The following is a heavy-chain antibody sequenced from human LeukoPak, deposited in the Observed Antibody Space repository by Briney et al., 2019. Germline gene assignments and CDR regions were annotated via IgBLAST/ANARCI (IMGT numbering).Heavy chain of an antibody. Sequence: KSSETLSLTCAVYGGSFSGYYWSWIRQSPGKGLEWIGEINHSGSTNYNPSLKSRVTISVDTSKNQFSLKLSSVTAADTAVYYCARGGNGGTTVANFDYWGQGTLVTVSS. CDR3: ARGGNGGTTVANFDY. D-gene: IGHD4-17*01. V-gene: IGHV4-34*01. CDR1: GGSFSGYY. J-gene: IGHJ4*02. CDR2: INHSGST.